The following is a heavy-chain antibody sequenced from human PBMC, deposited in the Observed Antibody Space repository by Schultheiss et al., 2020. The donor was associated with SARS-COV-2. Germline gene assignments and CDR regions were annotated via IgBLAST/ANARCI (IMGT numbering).Heavy chain of an antibody. V-gene: IGHV4-59*08. CDR1: GGSISSYY. CDR2: IYYSGST. D-gene: IGHD4-17*01. CDR3: ARATSGDYRLNEYYFDY. J-gene: IGHJ4*02. Sequence: SQTLSLTCTVSGGSISSYYWSWIRQPPGKGLEWIGYIYYSGSTYYNPSLKSRVTISVDTSKNQFSLKLSSVTAADTAVYYCARATSGDYRLNEYYFDYWGQGTLVTVSS.